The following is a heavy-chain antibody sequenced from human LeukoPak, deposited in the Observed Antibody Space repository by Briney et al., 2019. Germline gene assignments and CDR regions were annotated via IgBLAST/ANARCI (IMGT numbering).Heavy chain of an antibody. J-gene: IGHJ3*02. V-gene: IGHV1-46*01. Sequence: ASVKVSCKASGYTFTSYYMHWVRQAPGQGLEWMGIINPSGGSTSYAQKFQGRVTISVDTSKNQFSLKLSSVTAADTAVYYCASELGATHAFDIWGQGTMVTVSS. CDR3: ASELGATHAFDI. CDR1: GYTFTSYY. CDR2: INPSGGST. D-gene: IGHD1-26*01.